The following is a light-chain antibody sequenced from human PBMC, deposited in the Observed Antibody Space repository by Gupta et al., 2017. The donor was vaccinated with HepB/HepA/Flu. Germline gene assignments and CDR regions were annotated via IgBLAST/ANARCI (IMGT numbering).Light chain of an antibody. CDR1: SVGNYDR. CDR3: CSYGGSNAFWV. CDR2: EVT. J-gene: IGLJ3*02. Sequence: QSVLTQSASVSGSPGTSITISCPGASVGNYDRVSWYQHHPGKAPKLEIYEVTKRPSGVSNRFSGSKSGYTASLTISGLQADDEADYYCCSYGGSNAFWVLGGGTKLTVL. V-gene: IGLV2-23*02.